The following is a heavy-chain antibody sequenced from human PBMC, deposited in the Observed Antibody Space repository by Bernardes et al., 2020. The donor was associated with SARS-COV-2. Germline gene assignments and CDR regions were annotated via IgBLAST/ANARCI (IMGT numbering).Heavy chain of an antibody. CDR2: ISGSGGST. Sequence: GGSLRLSCAASGFTFSSYAMSWVRQAPGKGLEWVSAISGSGGSTYYADSVKGRFTISRDNSKNTLYLQMNSLRAEDTAVYYCAKCRGIGSCYSNYFDYWGQGTLVTVSS. CDR1: GFTFSSYA. J-gene: IGHJ4*02. V-gene: IGHV3-23*01. D-gene: IGHD2-15*01. CDR3: AKCRGIGSCYSNYFDY.